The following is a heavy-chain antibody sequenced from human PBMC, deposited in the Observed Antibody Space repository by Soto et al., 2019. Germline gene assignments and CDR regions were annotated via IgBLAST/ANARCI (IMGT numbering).Heavy chain of an antibody. V-gene: IGHV3-72*01. J-gene: IGHJ4*02. CDR2: TRNKANSYTT. D-gene: IGHD3-22*01. Sequence: EVQLVESGGGLVQPGGSLRLSCAASGFTFSDHYMDWVRQAPGKGLEWLGRTRNKANSYTTEYAASVKGRFTISRDDSKNSLYLQMNSLKTEDTAVYYCAREYDSSGYYYSSSFDYWGQGTLVTVSS. CDR1: GFTFSDHY. CDR3: AREYDSSGYYYSSSFDY.